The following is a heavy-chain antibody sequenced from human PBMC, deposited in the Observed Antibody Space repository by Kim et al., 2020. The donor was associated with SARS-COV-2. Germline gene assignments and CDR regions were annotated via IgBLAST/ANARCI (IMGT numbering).Heavy chain of an antibody. D-gene: IGHD4-17*01. CDR1: GFTFTNYS. Sequence: GGSLRLSCAASGFTFTNYSMTWVRQAPGKGLEWVALIDGDGSTFYPASAMGSLATSCNDTNNNLYFLLNNLRADDNTVFYYSRNVYYDDARFDPCGQG. J-gene: IGHJ5*02. V-gene: IGHV3-66*01. CDR3: SRNVYYDDARFDP. CDR2: IDGDGST.